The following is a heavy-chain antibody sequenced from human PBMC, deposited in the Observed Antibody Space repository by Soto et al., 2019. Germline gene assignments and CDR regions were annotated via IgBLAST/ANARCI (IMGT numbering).Heavy chain of an antibody. J-gene: IGHJ5*02. V-gene: IGHV1-8*01. D-gene: IGHD2-8*01. CDR1: GYTFTSYD. Sequence: ASVNVSFKASGYTFTSYDINWGRQATGQGLEWMGWMNPNSGNTGYAQKFQGRVTMTRNTSISTAYMELSSLRSEDTAVYYCARVPSTKGFEPWGQGTLVTVSS. CDR3: ARVPSTKGFEP. CDR2: MNPNSGNT.